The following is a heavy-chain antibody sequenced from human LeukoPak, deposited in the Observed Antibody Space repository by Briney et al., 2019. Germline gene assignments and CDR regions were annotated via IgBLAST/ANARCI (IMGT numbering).Heavy chain of an antibody. J-gene: IGHJ4*02. CDR1: GYSISSGYY. D-gene: IGHD3-3*01. CDR2: IYHSGST. V-gene: IGHV4-38-2*02. CDR3: ARSSRGLGYDFPFDY. Sequence: PSETLSLTCTVSGYSISSGYYWGWIRQPPGKGLEWIGSIYHSGSTYYNPSLESRVTISVDTSKNQFSLKLRSATAADTAVYYCARSSRGLGYDFPFDYWGQGALVTVSS.